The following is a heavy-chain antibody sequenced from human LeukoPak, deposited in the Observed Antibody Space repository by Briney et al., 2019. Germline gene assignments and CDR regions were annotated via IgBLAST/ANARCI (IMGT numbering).Heavy chain of an antibody. J-gene: IGHJ4*02. CDR3: ASAEHNAWHNFKS. CDR2: ISNDGSQT. Sequence: GGSLTLSCAASGFTLTTYSMHWLRQAPGKGLEWLSIISNDGSQTYYAECVRGRFTISRDTSQNTLYLQMRSLTTEDTAVYYCASAEHNAWHNFKSWGQGTLVTVSS. D-gene: IGHD1/OR15-1a*01. CDR1: GFTLTTYS. V-gene: IGHV3-30*04.